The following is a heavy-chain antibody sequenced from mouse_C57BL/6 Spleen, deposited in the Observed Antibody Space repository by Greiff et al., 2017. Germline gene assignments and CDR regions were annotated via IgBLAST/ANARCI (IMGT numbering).Heavy chain of an antibody. V-gene: IGHV1-55*01. CDR3: ARPHYYGSSPWYFDV. CDR1: GYTFTSYW. J-gene: IGHJ1*03. D-gene: IGHD1-1*01. Sequence: QVQLQQPGAELVKPGASVKMSCKASGYTFTSYWITWVKQRPGQGLEWIGDIYPGSGSTNYNEKFKSKATLTVDTSSSTAYRQLSSRTSEDSAVYYGARPHYYGSSPWYFDVWGTGTTVTVAS. CDR2: IYPGSGST.